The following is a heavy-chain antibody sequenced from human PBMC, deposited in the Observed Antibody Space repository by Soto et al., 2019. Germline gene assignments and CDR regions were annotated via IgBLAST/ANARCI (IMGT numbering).Heavy chain of an antibody. Sequence: LSLTCAVYGGSFSGYYWSWIRQPPGKGLEWIGEINHSGSTNYNPSLKSRVTISVDTSKNQFSLKLSSVTAADTAVYYCARFSGYCSSTSCYRLFDPWGQGTLVTVSS. CDR2: INHSGST. D-gene: IGHD2-2*02. CDR1: GGSFSGYY. J-gene: IGHJ5*02. V-gene: IGHV4-34*01. CDR3: ARFSGYCSSTSCYRLFDP.